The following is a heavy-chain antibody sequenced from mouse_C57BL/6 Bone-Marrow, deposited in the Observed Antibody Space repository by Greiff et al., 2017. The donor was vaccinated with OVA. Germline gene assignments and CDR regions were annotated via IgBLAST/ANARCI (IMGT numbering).Heavy chain of an antibody. CDR3: ERGRTSAFAY. J-gene: IGHJ3*01. CDR2: INPSTGGT. CDR1: GYSFTGYY. Sequence: VQLQQSGPELVKPGASVKISCKASGYSFTGYYMNWVKQSPEKSLEWIGEINPSTGGTTYNQKFKAKATLTVDKSSSTAYMQLKSLTSEDSEVYYWERGRTSAFAYWGQGTLVTVSA. D-gene: IGHD1-1*01. V-gene: IGHV1-42*01.